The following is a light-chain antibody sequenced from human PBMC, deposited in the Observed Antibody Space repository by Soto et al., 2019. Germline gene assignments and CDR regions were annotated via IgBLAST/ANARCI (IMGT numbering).Light chain of an antibody. V-gene: IGKV3-15*01. Sequence: RVMTQSPATLSVSPGESATLSCRASQSVSSNLAWYQQKPGQAPRLLIYGASTRATGIPARFSGSGSGTEFTLTISSLQSEDFAVYYCQQYNNWPQTFGQGTKV. J-gene: IGKJ1*01. CDR2: GAS. CDR1: QSVSSN. CDR3: QQYNNWPQT.